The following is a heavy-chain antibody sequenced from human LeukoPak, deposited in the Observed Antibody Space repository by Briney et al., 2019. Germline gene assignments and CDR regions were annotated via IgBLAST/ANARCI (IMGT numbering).Heavy chain of an antibody. Sequence: GGSLRLSCAASGFTFSSYSMNWVRQAPGKGLEWVSSINSKSRYIYYADSLKGRFTISRDNGKNSVYLQMNSLRPEDTAVYFCARADSSSSRLDCWGQGTLVTVSS. CDR3: ARADSSSSRLDC. J-gene: IGHJ4*02. D-gene: IGHD6-6*01. V-gene: IGHV3-21*01. CDR2: INSKSRYI. CDR1: GFTFSSYS.